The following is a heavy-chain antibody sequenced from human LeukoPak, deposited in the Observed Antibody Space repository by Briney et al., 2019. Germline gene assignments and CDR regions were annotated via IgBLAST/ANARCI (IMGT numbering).Heavy chain of an antibody. D-gene: IGHD3-3*01. CDR2: INHSGST. CDR1: GGSFSGYY. Sequence: SETLSLTCAVYGGSFSGYYWSWIRQPPGKGLEWIGEINHSGSTNYNPSFKSRVTISVDTSKNQFSLKLSSVTAADTAVYYCARVTTYYDFWSGYYTTVGYMDVWGKGTTVTVSS. V-gene: IGHV4-34*01. J-gene: IGHJ6*03. CDR3: ARVTTYYDFWSGYYTTVGYMDV.